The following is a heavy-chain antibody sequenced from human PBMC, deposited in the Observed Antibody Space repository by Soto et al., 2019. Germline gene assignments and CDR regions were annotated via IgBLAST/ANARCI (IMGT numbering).Heavy chain of an antibody. CDR1: GFTFSNAW. CDR2: IKSKTDGGTT. J-gene: IGHJ3*02. V-gene: IGHV3-15*07. Sequence: EVQLVESGGGLVKPGGSLRLSCAASGFTFSNAWMNWVRQAPGKGLEWVGRIKSKTDGGTTDYAAPVKGRFTISRDDSKNTLYLQMNSLNTEDTAVYYCTTDRVKHIVVVVDAFDIWGQGTMVTVSS. CDR3: TTDRVKHIVVVVDAFDI. D-gene: IGHD2-21*01.